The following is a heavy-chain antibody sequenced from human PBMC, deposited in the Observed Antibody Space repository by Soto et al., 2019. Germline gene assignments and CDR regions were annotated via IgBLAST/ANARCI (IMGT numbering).Heavy chain of an antibody. CDR1: GFTFSSYG. CDR2: ISYDGSNK. Sequence: QVQLVESGGGVVQPGRSLRLSCAASGFTFSSYGMHWVRQAPGKGLEWVAVISYDGSNKYYADSMKGRFTISRDNSKNTLYLQMNSLRAEDTAVYYCAKDRGHHYYYGMDVWGQGTTVTVSS. V-gene: IGHV3-30*18. CDR3: AKDRGHHYYYGMDV. J-gene: IGHJ6*02.